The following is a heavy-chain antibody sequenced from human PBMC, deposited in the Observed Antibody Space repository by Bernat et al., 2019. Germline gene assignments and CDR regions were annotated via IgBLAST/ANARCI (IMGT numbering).Heavy chain of an antibody. CDR2: INSDGSST. CDR3: ARAAGTIHFLTGAQDDYYGMDV. Sequence: EVQLVESGGGLVQPGGSLRLSCAASGFTFSSYWMHWVRQAPGKGLVWVSRINSDGSSTSYAGAGTGRLTISRDNAKNTLYLQMNSLRAEDTAVYYCARAAGTIHFLTGAQDDYYGMDVWGQGTTVTVSS. J-gene: IGHJ6*02. V-gene: IGHV3-74*01. CDR1: GFTFSSYW. D-gene: IGHD6-13*01.